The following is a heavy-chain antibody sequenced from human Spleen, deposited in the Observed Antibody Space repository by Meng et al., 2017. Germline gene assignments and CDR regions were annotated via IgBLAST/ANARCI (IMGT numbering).Heavy chain of an antibody. CDR3: ARDISAAIDY. CDR1: GCSISSAFHH. J-gene: IGHJ4*02. D-gene: IGHD2-15*01. CDR2: IFYSGST. V-gene: IGHV4-30-4*01. Sequence: QVQLQESGPGLVKPSQTLSLTCTVSGCSISSAFHHWSWIRQPPGKGLEWIGHIFYSGSTYYNPSLKSRLTISVDTSNNQFALKLSSVTAADTAVYYCARDISAAIDYWGQGILVTVSS.